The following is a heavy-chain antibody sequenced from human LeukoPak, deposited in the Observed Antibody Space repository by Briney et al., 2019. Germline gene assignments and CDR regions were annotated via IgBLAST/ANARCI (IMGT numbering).Heavy chain of an antibody. J-gene: IGHJ4*02. CDR2: IYYSGST. D-gene: IGHD6-13*01. Sequence: SETLSLTCTVSGGSISSSSYYWGWIRQPPGKGLEWIGSIYYSGSTYYNPSLKSRVTISVDTSKNQFSLKLSSVTAADTAVYYCARGLSGAAAATVFDYWGQGTLVTVSS. CDR1: GGSISSSSYY. V-gene: IGHV4-39*07. CDR3: ARGLSGAAAATVFDY.